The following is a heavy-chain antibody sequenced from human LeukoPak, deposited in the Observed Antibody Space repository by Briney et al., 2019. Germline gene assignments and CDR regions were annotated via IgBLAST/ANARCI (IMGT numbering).Heavy chain of an antibody. CDR2: INHSGST. Sequence: PSETLSLTCAVYGGSFSGYYWSWIRQPPGKGLEWIGEINHSGSTNYNPSLKSRVTISVDTSKNQFSLKLSSVTAADTAVYYCARGPHTMIVVVIHLGSAFDIWGQGSMVTVSS. V-gene: IGHV4-34*01. J-gene: IGHJ3*02. CDR1: GGSFSGYY. CDR3: ARGPHTMIVVVIHLGSAFDI. D-gene: IGHD3-22*01.